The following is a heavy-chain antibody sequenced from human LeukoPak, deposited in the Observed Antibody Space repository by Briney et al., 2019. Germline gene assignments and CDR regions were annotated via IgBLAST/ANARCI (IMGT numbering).Heavy chain of an antibody. CDR1: GYTFTSYA. D-gene: IGHD2-2*01. V-gene: IGHV1-2*06. CDR3: ARDTIGYCSSTSCPSWDWGYYYYGMDV. Sequence: ASVKVSCTASGYTFTSYAMHWVRQAPGQGLEWMGRINPNSGGTNYAQKFQGRVTMTRDTSISTAYMELSRLRSDDTAVYYCARDTIGYCSSTSCPSWDWGYYYYGMDVWGQGTTVTVSS. J-gene: IGHJ6*02. CDR2: INPNSGGT.